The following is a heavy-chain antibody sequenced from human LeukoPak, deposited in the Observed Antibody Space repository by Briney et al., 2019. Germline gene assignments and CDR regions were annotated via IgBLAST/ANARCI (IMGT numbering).Heavy chain of an antibody. Sequence: GGSLRLSCVASGFAMSWVRQAPGKGLEWVSTISDSGGRTYYADSVKGRFTISRDNSKNTLYLQMMSLRAEDTAVYYCATGADSSAPYFDYWGQGTLVTVSS. V-gene: IGHV3-23*01. CDR3: ATGADSSAPYFDY. CDR1: GFA. J-gene: IGHJ4*02. D-gene: IGHD3-22*01. CDR2: ISDSGGRT.